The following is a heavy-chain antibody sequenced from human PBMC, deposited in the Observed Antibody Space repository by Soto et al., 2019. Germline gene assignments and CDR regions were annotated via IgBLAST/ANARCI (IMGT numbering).Heavy chain of an antibody. Sequence: ASVKVSCKASGYIFSSYGISWVRQAPGQGLEWMGWISAYNGNTNYEQKFQDRITMTTDTSTSTAYMELRSLRSDDTALYYCAREESHHQLGTSGQGTLVTVSS. J-gene: IGHJ5*02. D-gene: IGHD2-2*01. CDR3: AREESHHQLGT. CDR1: GYIFSSYG. CDR2: ISAYNGNT. V-gene: IGHV1-18*01.